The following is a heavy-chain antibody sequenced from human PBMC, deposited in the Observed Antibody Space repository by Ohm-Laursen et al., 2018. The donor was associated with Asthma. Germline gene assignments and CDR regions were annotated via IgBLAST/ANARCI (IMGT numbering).Heavy chain of an antibody. V-gene: IGHV4-30-4*01. Sequence: SQTLSLTCAVSGGSIRSGDYYWTWIRQAPGKGLEWIGYIYYTGSTFYSPSLKSRATISVDTSKSRFSLKLSSVTAADTAVYYCARGSGWYNTYYYYGMDVWGLGTTVTVSS. CDR1: GGSIRSGDYY. CDR3: ARGSGWYNTYYYYGMDV. D-gene: IGHD6-19*01. CDR2: IYYTGST. J-gene: IGHJ6*02.